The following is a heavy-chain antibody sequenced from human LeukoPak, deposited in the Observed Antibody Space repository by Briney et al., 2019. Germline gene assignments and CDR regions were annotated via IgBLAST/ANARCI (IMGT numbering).Heavy chain of an antibody. V-gene: IGHV4-61*01. CDR1: GGSVSSDSYY. D-gene: IGHD3-9*01. CDR2: IYYSGST. CDR3: ARATRHGKYYDILTGYSTTPLGAFDI. J-gene: IGHJ3*02. Sequence: SETLSLTCTVSGGSVSSDSYYWSWIRQPPGKGLEWIGYIYYSGSTNYNPSLKSRVTISVDTSKSQFSLKLSSVSAADTAVYYCARATRHGKYYDILTGYSTTPLGAFDIWGQGTMVTVSS.